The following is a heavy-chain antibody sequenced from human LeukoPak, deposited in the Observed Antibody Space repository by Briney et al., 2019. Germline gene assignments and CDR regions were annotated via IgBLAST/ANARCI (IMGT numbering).Heavy chain of an antibody. J-gene: IGHJ1*01. CDR1: GYTFTTYS. CDR3: ATATQPRGYFLH. D-gene: IGHD2-2*01. Sequence: ASVKVSCKACGYTFTTYSLAWVRQAPGQSLEWMGWISVNNGGTNYAQSFQDRVTLTRDTSTNTAYLELRSPRSDDTAIIYCATATQPRGYFLHWGQGTLVTVSS. CDR2: ISVNNGGT. V-gene: IGHV1-18*01.